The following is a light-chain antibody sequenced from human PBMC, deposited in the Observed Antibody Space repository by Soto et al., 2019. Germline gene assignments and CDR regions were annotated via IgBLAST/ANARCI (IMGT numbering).Light chain of an antibody. V-gene: IGLV2-8*01. CDR1: SSDVGDYNY. CDR3: TSYGGRDNLI. J-gene: IGLJ2*01. Sequence: QSAPTQPPSASGSPGQSVTIPCTGTSSDVGDYNYVSWYQQHPGKVPKLLIYEVSKRPSGVPNRFSGSKSGNTASLTVSGLQAEDEADYYCTSYGGRDNLIFGGGTKVTVL. CDR2: EVS.